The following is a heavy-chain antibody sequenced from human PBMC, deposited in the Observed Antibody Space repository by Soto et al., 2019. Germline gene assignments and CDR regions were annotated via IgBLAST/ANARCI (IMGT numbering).Heavy chain of an antibody. CDR1: GGSISSSSYY. Sequence: QLQLQESGPGLVKPSETLSLTCTVSGGSISSSSYYWGWIRQPPGKGLEWIGSIYYSGSTYYNPSLRSRVTISVDTSKNQFSLKLSSVTAADTAVYYCARLPYSIKIYYWGQGTLVTVSS. D-gene: IGHD4-4*01. CDR2: IYYSGST. CDR3: ARLPYSIKIYY. V-gene: IGHV4-39*01. J-gene: IGHJ4*02.